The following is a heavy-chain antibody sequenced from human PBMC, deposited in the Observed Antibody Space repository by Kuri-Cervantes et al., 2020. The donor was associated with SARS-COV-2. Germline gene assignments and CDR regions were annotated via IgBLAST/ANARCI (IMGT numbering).Heavy chain of an antibody. CDR3: ASLGDAGDLSPPFDY. CDR2: IYSCGST. D-gene: IGHD3-16*01. Sequence: GGSLRLSCAASGFTVSSNYMSWVRQAPGKGLEWVSVIYSCGSTYYADSVKGRFTISRDNSKNTLYLQMNSLRAEDTAVYYCASLGDAGDLSPPFDYWGQGTLVTVSS. CDR1: GFTVSSNY. V-gene: IGHV3-53*01. J-gene: IGHJ4*02.